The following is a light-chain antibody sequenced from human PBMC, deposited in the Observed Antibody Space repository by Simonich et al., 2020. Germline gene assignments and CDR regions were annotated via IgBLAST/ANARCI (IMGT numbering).Light chain of an antibody. CDR3: QQYYSTPLT. CDR2: SAS. J-gene: IGKJ4*01. Sequence: DIVMTQSPDSLAVSLGERATINCKSSQSVLYSSNNKNYLAWYQQNPGQPPKLIIYSASTRESGVPGRFSGSGSGTDFTLTISSLQAEDVAVYYCQQYYSTPLTFGGGTKVEIK. V-gene: IGKV4-1*01. CDR1: QSVLYSSNNKNY.